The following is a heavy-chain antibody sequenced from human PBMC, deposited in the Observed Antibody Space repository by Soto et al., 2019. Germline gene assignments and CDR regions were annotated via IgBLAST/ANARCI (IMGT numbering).Heavy chain of an antibody. J-gene: IGHJ4*02. Sequence: QVHVAESGGGVVQPGRSLRLSCATSGFKFIIYGMHWVRQTPGKGLEWVATISHDGIAQYHAESVKGRFTISRDDSKSTVYLPLNSLTGEDTAVYYCARDYRTYSPDYSGQGALVTVSS. CDR2: ISHDGIAQ. CDR3: ARDYRTYSPDY. D-gene: IGHD2-21*01. CDR1: GFKFIIYG. V-gene: IGHV3-30*03.